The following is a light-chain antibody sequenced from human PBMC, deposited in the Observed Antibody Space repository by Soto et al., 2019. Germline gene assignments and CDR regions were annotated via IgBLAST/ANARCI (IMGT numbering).Light chain of an antibody. V-gene: IGLV1-47*03. J-gene: IGLJ2*01. Sequence: QSVLTQPPSASGTPGQRVTISCSGSSSNIGSNYVYWYQQLPGTAPKLLIYRNNQRPSGVPDRFSGSKSGTSASLAISGLWSEDEADYYCAAWDDSLSVVFGGGTELTVL. CDR3: AAWDDSLSVV. CDR2: RNN. CDR1: SSNIGSNY.